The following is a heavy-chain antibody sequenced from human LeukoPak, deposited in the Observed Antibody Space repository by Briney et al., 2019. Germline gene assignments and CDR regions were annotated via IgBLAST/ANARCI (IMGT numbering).Heavy chain of an antibody. V-gene: IGHV3-74*01. J-gene: IGHJ4*02. CDR3: ARDVYGLGDY. CDR2: INSDGSGP. CDR1: GFTFSNYW. Sequence: GGSLRLSCVASGFTFSNYWMHWVRQAPETGLMWVSKINSDGSGPDYADSVKGRFTISRDNAKNTLYPQMNSLRAEDTAVYYCARDVYGLGDYWGQGTLVTVSS. D-gene: IGHD1-14*01.